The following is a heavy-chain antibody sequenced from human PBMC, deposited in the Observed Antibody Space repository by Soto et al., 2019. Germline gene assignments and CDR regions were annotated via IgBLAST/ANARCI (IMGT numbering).Heavy chain of an antibody. D-gene: IGHD2-21*02. J-gene: IGHJ5*02. Sequence: GASVKVSCKASGYTFTGYGISGVRQAPGQGLEWMGWISAYNGNTNYAQKLQGRVTMTTDTSTSTAYMELRSLRSDDTAVYYCASSPLGGGDCNGWFDPWGQGTLVTVSS. V-gene: IGHV1-18*01. CDR2: ISAYNGNT. CDR1: GYTFTGYG. CDR3: ASSPLGGGDCNGWFDP.